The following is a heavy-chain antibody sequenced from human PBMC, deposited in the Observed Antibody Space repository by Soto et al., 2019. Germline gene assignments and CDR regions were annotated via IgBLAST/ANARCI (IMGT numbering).Heavy chain of an antibody. V-gene: IGHV1-69*13. D-gene: IGHD5-12*01. Sequence: GASVKVSCKASGGTFSSYAISWVRQAPGQGLEWMGGIIPIFGTANYAQKFQGRVTITADESTSTAYMELSSLRSEDTAVYYCASGRDGYNLYYYYGMDVWGHGTTVTVSS. CDR3: ASGRDGYNLYYYYGMDV. CDR1: GGTFSSYA. CDR2: IIPIFGTA. J-gene: IGHJ6*02.